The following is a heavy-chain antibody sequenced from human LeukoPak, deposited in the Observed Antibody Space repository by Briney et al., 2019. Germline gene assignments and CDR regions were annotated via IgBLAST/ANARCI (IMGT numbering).Heavy chain of an antibody. V-gene: IGHV4-59*12. CDR3: ARDLATAGYSSSSFDY. J-gene: IGHJ4*02. CDR2: IYYSGST. Sequence: PSETLSLTCTVSGGSISSYYWSWIRQPPGKGLEWIGYIYYSGSTNYNPSLKSRVTISVDKSKNQFSLKLSSVTAADTAVYYCARDLATAGYSSSSFDYWGQGTLVTVSS. D-gene: IGHD6-13*01. CDR1: GGSISSYY.